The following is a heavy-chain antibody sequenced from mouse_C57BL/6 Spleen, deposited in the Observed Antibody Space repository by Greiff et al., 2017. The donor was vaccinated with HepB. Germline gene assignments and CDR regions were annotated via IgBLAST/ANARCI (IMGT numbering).Heavy chain of an antibody. CDR1: GYAFSSSW. CDR3: ARLITTVVATGFDY. D-gene: IGHD1-1*01. J-gene: IGHJ2*01. Sequence: QVQLKQSGPELVKPGASVKISCKASGYAFSSSWMNWVKQRPGKGLEWIGRIYPGDGDTNYNGKFKGKATLTADKSSSTAYMQLSSLTSEDSAVYFCARLITTVVATGFDYWGQGTTLTVSS. CDR2: IYPGDGDT. V-gene: IGHV1-82*01.